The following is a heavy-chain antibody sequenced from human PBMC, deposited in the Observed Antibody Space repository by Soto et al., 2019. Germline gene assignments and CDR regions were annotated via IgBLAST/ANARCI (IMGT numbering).Heavy chain of an antibody. J-gene: IGHJ6*02. Sequence: ASVKVSCKVSGYTLTELSMHWVRQAPGKGLEWMGGFDPEDGETIYAQKFQGRVTMTEDTSTDTAYMELSSLRSEDTAVYYCASFYDCSSTSCYTGDYYYCMDVWGQGTTVTVSS. D-gene: IGHD2-2*02. CDR2: FDPEDGET. CDR1: GYTLTELS. CDR3: ASFYDCSSTSCYTGDYYYCMDV. V-gene: IGHV1-24*01.